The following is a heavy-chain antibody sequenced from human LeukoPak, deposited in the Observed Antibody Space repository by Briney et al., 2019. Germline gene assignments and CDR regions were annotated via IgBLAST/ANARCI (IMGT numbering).Heavy chain of an antibody. CDR2: INPSGGST. Sequence: ASVKVSCKASGYTFTSYYMHWVRQAPGQGLEWMGIINPSGGSTSYAQKFQGRVTMTRDTSTSTVYMELSSLRSEDTAVYYCARDFSSSWKRPYYYYYGMDVWGQGTTVTVSS. J-gene: IGHJ6*02. V-gene: IGHV1-46*01. CDR1: GYTFTSYY. CDR3: ARDFSSSWKRPYYYYYGMDV. D-gene: IGHD6-13*01.